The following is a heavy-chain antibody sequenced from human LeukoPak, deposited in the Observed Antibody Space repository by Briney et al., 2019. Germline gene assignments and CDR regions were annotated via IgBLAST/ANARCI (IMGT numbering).Heavy chain of an antibody. Sequence: GGSLRLSCAASGFTVSSNYMSWVRQAPGKGLEWVSLIYSGGSTYYADSVKGRFTISRDNSKNTLYLQMNSLRAEDAAVYYCASYSSPDYWGQGTLVAVSS. D-gene: IGHD6-13*01. V-gene: IGHV3-53*01. CDR2: IYSGGST. J-gene: IGHJ4*02. CDR3: ASYSSPDY. CDR1: GFTVSSNY.